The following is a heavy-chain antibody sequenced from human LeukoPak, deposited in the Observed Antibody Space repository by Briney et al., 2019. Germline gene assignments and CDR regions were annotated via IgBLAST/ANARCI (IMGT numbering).Heavy chain of an antibody. CDR1: GFTFSSYA. CDR2: ISGASGTT. V-gene: IGHV3-23*01. J-gene: IGHJ4*02. CDR3: ARDRGYTYGHPLDY. D-gene: IGHD5-18*01. Sequence: GGSLRLSCADSGFTFSSYAMTWVRHAPGEGLEWFSTISGASGTTYYADSVKGRFTISRDNSKNTLYLQMDSLRDEDTAVYYCARDRGYTYGHPLDYWGQGTLVTVSS.